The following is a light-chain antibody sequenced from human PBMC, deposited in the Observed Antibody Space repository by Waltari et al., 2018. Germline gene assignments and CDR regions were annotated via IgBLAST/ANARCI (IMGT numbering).Light chain of an antibody. V-gene: IGLV1-40*01. Sequence: QSVLTQPPSVSGAPGQRVTLSCTGSSSNIGAGYAVHRYQQLPGTAPKRLIYGNTNRPSGVPDRFSGSKSGTSASLAITGLQTEDEAYYYCQSYGRDWVFGGGTKLTVL. J-gene: IGLJ3*02. CDR2: GNT. CDR1: SSNIGAGYA. CDR3: QSYGRDWV.